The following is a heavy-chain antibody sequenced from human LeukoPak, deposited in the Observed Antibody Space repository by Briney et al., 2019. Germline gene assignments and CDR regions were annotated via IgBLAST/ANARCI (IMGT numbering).Heavy chain of an antibody. V-gene: IGHV3-23*01. Sequence: GGSLRLSCAASGFTFSSYAMSWVRQAPGKGLEWVSAISGSGGSTYYADSVKGRFTISRGNSKNTLYLQMNSLRAEDTAVYYCAKSGTPTVTTFVDYWGQGTLVTVSS. J-gene: IGHJ4*02. CDR1: GFTFSSYA. CDR3: AKSGTPTVTTFVDY. D-gene: IGHD4-11*01. CDR2: ISGSGGST.